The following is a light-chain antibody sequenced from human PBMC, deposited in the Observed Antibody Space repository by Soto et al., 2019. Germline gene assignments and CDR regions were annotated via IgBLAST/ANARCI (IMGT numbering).Light chain of an antibody. J-gene: IGKJ2*03. CDR2: AAS. Sequence: DIQTTQSPSSLSASVGDRVTITCRASQSISSYLNWYQQKPGKAPKLLIYAASSLQSGVPSRFSGSGSWTDFTLTISSLQPEDFATYYCQQRGFGQGTKVDIK. CDR1: QSISSY. V-gene: IGKV1-39*01. CDR3: QQRG.